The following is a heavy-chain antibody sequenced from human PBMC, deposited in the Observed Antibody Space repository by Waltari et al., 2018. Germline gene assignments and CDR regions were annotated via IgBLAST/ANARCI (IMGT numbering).Heavy chain of an antibody. CDR2: IYSGGST. Sequence: EVQLVETGGGLIQPGGSLRLSCAASGFTVSSNYMSWVRQAPGKGLEGVSVIYSGGSTYYADSVKGRFTISRDNSKNTLYLQRNSLRAEDTAVYYCARDQAELASDAFDIWGQGTMVTVSS. V-gene: IGHV3-53*02. CDR3: ARDQAELASDAFDI. J-gene: IGHJ3*02. D-gene: IGHD6-13*01. CDR1: GFTVSSNY.